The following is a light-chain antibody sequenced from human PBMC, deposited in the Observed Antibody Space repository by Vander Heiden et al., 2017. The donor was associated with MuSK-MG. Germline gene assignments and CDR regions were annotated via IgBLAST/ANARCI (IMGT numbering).Light chain of an antibody. Sequence: DIQMNQSPSTLSASVGDRVTITCRASQSISKYLAWYQQKPGQAPKLLIYAASTLESGVPSRFSGSGSGTDFTLTISSLQPDDFATYYCQHYYSYPLTFGRGTKVEIK. J-gene: IGKJ1*01. V-gene: IGKV1-5*01. CDR1: QSISKY. CDR3: QHYYSYPLT. CDR2: AAS.